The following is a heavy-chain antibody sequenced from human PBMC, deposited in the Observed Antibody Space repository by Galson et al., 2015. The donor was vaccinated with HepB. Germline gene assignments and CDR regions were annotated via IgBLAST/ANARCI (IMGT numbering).Heavy chain of an antibody. V-gene: IGHV5-51*03. J-gene: IGHJ5*02. Sequence: QSGAEVKKPGESLKISCKASGCSFTTYWIGWVRQMPGKGLEWMGMIYPGDSNTKYSPSFQGQVTISADKSISTAHLQWNSLKASDTAMYYCAKKGSNWFDPWGQGTLVTVSS. CDR3: AKKGSNWFDP. CDR2: IYPGDSNT. D-gene: IGHD3-10*01. CDR1: GCSFTTYW.